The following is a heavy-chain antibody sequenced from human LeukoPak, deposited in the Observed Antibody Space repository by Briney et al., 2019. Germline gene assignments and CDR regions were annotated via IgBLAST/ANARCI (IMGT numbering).Heavy chain of an antibody. CDR1: GFTFSSYA. CDR2: ISGSGGST. V-gene: IGHV3-23*01. D-gene: IGHD3-10*01. Sequence: GGSLRLSCAASGFTFSSYAMSWVRQAPGKGLEWVSGISGSGGSTYFADSVKGRFTISRDNSKNTVHLQINSLRAEDTAVYYCAKDPRTWFGELLSPSYFDYWGLGTLVTVSS. CDR3: AKDPRTWFGELLSPSYFDY. J-gene: IGHJ4*02.